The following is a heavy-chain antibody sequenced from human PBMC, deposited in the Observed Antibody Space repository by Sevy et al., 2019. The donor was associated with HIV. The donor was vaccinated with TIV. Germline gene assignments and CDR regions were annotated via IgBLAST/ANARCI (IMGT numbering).Heavy chain of an antibody. D-gene: IGHD3-10*01. CDR3: AGDYYGGALVPY. CDR1: GGTFSSYA. CDR2: VIPIFGTA. Sequence: ASVKVSCKASGGTFSSYAISWVRQAPGQGLEWMGRVIPIFGTAYYAQKFQGRVTITADESTSTAYMELSGLGSEDTAVYYCAGDYYGGALVPYWGQGTLVTVSS. J-gene: IGHJ4*02. V-gene: IGHV1-69*13.